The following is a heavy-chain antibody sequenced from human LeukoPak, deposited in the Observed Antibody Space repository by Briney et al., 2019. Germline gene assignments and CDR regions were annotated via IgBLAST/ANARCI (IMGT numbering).Heavy chain of an antibody. Sequence: GGSLRLSCGASGFTFSGFWMSWFRQPPGGGLEWVASIKDDGTVQYYVESLAGRFAISRDNAENSLYLLMDSLRADDTAVYYCARHIVGEQNFDYWGQGTLVTVSS. CDR1: GFTFSGFW. V-gene: IGHV3-7*01. D-gene: IGHD3-16*02. CDR2: IKDDGTVQ. CDR3: ARHIVGEQNFDY. J-gene: IGHJ4*02.